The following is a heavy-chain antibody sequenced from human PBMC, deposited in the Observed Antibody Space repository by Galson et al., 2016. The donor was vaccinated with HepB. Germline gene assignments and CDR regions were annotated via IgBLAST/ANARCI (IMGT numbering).Heavy chain of an antibody. Sequence: SVKVSCKASGYTFSSYAISWVRQAPGQGLEWMGMIIPIFGTTHYTQKFQGRVTITADKSTSTAYMELISLRSEDTAVYYCARGDGYNYGRLDYWGQGTLVTVSS. CDR2: IIPIFGTT. V-gene: IGHV1-69*06. J-gene: IGHJ4*02. CDR3: ARGDGYNYGRLDY. D-gene: IGHD5-24*01. CDR1: GYTFSSYA.